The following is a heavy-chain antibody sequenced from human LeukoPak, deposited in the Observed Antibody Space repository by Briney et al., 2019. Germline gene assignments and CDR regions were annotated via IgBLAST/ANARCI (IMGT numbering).Heavy chain of an antibody. V-gene: IGHV4-59*08. Sequence: SETLSLTCTVSSGSISSYYWSWVRQPPGKGLEWIGYIYYSGNTNYNPSLKSRLTMSADRSRNQFSLNLNSVTAADTAVYYCARINWNYFDYWGQGILVTVSS. CDR1: SGSISSYY. J-gene: IGHJ4*02. CDR2: IYYSGNT. CDR3: ARINWNYFDY. D-gene: IGHD1-1*01.